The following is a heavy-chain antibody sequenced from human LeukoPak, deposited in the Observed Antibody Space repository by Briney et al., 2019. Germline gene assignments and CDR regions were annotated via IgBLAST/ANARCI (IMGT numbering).Heavy chain of an antibody. CDR2: ISYDGSNK. J-gene: IGHJ4*02. Sequence: PGRSLRLSCAASGFTFSSYGMPWVRQAPGKGLEWVAVISYDGSNKYYADSVKGRFTISRDNSKNTLYLQMNSLRAEDTAVYYCARDLDYWGQGTLVTVSS. CDR1: GFTFSSYG. V-gene: IGHV3-30*03. CDR3: ARDLDY.